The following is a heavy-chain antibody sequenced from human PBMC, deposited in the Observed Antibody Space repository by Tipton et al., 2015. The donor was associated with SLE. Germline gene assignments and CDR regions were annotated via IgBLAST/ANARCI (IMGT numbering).Heavy chain of an antibody. D-gene: IGHD2-21*01. CDR3: AKLFWGGAPYQGAY. V-gene: IGHV4-59*11. CDR2: IYYTRTT. CDR1: GGSMRSHY. J-gene: IGHJ4*02. Sequence: TLSLTCNVSGGSMRSHYWSWIRQPPGKGLEWIGYIYYTRTTYYNPSLQSRVAISLDTFKNQFSLKMTSVTATDTAVDYCAKLFWGGAPYQGAYWGQGTLVTVSS.